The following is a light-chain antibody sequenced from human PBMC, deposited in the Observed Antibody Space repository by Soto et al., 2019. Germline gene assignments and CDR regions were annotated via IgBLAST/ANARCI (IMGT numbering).Light chain of an antibody. CDR2: RNN. CDR1: SSNIGGYY. Sequence: QSVLTQPPSASGTPGQRVTISCSGSSSNIGGYYVYWYRQLPGTAPKLLIYRNNERPSGVPDRFSGSKSGTSASLAISGLRSEDEAEYYCAAWDDSLSGRVFGGGTKLTVL. CDR3: AAWDDSLSGRV. V-gene: IGLV1-47*01. J-gene: IGLJ3*02.